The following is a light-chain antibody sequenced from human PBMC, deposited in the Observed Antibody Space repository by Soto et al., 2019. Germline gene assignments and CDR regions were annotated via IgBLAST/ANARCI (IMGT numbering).Light chain of an antibody. CDR1: SSDVGGYDY. J-gene: IGLJ1*01. Sequence: QSVLTQPASVSGSPGQSVTISCTGASSDVGGYDYVSWYQRHPGKAPQLILYEVNIRPSGVSNHFSGSKSGNTASLIISGLQSDDEADYYCSTYSTTSTLVFGSGTKVTVL. V-gene: IGLV2-14*01. CDR2: EVN. CDR3: STYSTTSTLV.